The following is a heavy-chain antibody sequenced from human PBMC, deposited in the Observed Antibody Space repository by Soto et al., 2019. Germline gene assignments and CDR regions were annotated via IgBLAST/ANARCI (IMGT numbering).Heavy chain of an antibody. CDR1: GGNFITFA. CDR3: AKKLGIDPFGSYGLDV. J-gene: IGHJ6*02. D-gene: IGHD7-27*01. CDR2: IIPISSTT. V-gene: IGHV1-69*01. Sequence: QVELVQSGAEVKKPGSSVKVSCKASGGNFITFAISWVRQAPGQGLEWMGEIIPISSTTKYAHKFQDRVTISADGSSRTAHMELRSLKSEDTAIYFCAKKLGIDPFGSYGLDVWGQGTTVTVSS.